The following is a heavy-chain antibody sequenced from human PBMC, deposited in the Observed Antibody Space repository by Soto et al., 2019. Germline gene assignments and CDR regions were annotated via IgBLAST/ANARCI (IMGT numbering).Heavy chain of an antibody. CDR2: IYWDDDK. J-gene: IGHJ5*02. CDR1: GFSLSTSGVG. Sequence: SGPTLVNPTQTLTLTCTFSGFSLSTSGVGVGWIRQPPGKALEWLALIYWDDDKRYSPSLKSRLTITKDTSKNQVVLTMTNMDPVDTATYYCAHASALNFPHSYSSGWYEGDWFDPWGQGTLVTVSS. D-gene: IGHD6-19*01. CDR3: AHASALNFPHSYSSGWYEGDWFDP. V-gene: IGHV2-5*02.